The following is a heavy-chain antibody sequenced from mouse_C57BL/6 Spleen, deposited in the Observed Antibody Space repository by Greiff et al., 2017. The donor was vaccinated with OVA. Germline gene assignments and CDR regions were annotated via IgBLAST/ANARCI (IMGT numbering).Heavy chain of an antibody. CDR3: ARSGYDGEYYFDY. D-gene: IGHD2-2*01. Sequence: VQLQQPGAELVRPGTSVKLSCKASGYTFTSYWMHWVKQRPGQGLEWIGVIDPSDSYTNYNQKFKGKATLTVDTSSSTAYMQLSSLTSEDSAVYYCARSGYDGEYYFDYWGQGTTLTVSS. CDR1: GYTFTSYW. J-gene: IGHJ2*01. V-gene: IGHV1-59*01. CDR2: IDPSDSYT.